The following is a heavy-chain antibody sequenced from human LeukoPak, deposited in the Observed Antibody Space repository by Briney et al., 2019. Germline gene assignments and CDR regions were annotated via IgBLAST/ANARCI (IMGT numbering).Heavy chain of an antibody. CDR3: ARGTYYYDY. CDR2: INQDGSEK. V-gene: IGHV3-7*05. CDR1: GFXFRNYW. J-gene: IGHJ4*02. Sequence: PGGSLRLSCAASGFXFRNYWITWVRQAPGKGLEWVANINQDGSEKYYVDSVKGRFTISRDDAKNSLYLQMNSLRPEDTAVYYCARGTYYYDYWGQGTLVTVSS.